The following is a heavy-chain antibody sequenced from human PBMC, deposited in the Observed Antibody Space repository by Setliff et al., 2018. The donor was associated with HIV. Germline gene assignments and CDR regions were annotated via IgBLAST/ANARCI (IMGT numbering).Heavy chain of an antibody. D-gene: IGHD6-13*01. CDR1: GGSFSGYY. Sequence: PSETLSLTCAVYGGSFSGYYWSWIRQPPGKGLEWIGEINHSGSTNYNPSLSGRLTISVDTSKNQVSLRLSSATAADTGVYYCARHRDPPGSSWIFYYFYMDLWGGGTTVTVSS. J-gene: IGHJ6*03. CDR2: INHSGST. CDR3: ARHRDPPGSSWIFYYFYMDL. V-gene: IGHV4-34*01.